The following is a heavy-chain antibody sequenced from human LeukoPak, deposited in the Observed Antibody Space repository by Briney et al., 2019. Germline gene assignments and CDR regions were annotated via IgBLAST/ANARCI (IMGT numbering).Heavy chain of an antibody. CDR2: IKEDGTEK. D-gene: IGHD2-2*01. CDR1: GFRFNIHW. Sequence: PGGSLRLSCAASGFRFNIHWMSWVRQAPGKGLEWVANIKEDGTEKYYVASVKGRFTISRDNAKKSLYLQMDTLRVEDTAVYYCAAEIAEYCSSVNCYGGGHWLFDLWGRGTLVTVSS. V-gene: IGHV3-7*01. J-gene: IGHJ2*01. CDR3: AAEIAEYCSSVNCYGGGHWLFDL.